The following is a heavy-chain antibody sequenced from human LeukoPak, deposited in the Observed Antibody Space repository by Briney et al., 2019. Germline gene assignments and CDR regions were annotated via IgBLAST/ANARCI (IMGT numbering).Heavy chain of an antibody. J-gene: IGHJ4*02. D-gene: IGHD1-26*01. Sequence: ASVKVSCKASGTTFSRSAISWVRQAPGQGLEWMGGVIPILGTTNYAQKFQDRVSITTDESTSTAYMEVSGLRSVDTAVYYCARDDGSATLGFDSWGQGTLVTVSS. CDR2: VIPILGTT. CDR1: GTTFSRSA. V-gene: IGHV1-69*05. CDR3: ARDDGSATLGFDS.